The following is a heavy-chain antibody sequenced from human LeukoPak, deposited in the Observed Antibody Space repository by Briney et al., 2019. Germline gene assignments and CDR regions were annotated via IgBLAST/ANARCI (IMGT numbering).Heavy chain of an antibody. J-gene: IGHJ4*02. Sequence: SEALSLTCTVSGGSLNTYYWSWIRQPPGKGLEWIGYIYYSGNTNYNPSLKSRVTISVDTSKNQFSLKLSSVTAADTAVYYCALGVSAGGDYWGQGTLVTVSS. D-gene: IGHD2-8*02. V-gene: IGHV4-59*12. CDR2: IYYSGNT. CDR3: ALGVSAGGDY. CDR1: GGSLNTYY.